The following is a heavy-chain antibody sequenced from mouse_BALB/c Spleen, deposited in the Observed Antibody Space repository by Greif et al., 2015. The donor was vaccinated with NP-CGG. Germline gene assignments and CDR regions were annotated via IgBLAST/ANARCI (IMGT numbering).Heavy chain of an antibody. J-gene: IGHJ4*01. CDR2: IWRGGST. D-gene: IGHD1-1*01. Sequence: QVQLQQSGPSLVQPSQSLSITCTVSGFSLTSYGVHWVRQSPGKGLEWLGVIWRGGSTDYNAAFMSRLSITKDNSKSQVFFKMNSLQADDTAIYYCAKNYDYYGSSPLAMDYWGQGTSVTVSS. CDR1: GFSLTSYG. CDR3: AKNYDYYGSSPLAMDY. V-gene: IGHV2-5-1*01.